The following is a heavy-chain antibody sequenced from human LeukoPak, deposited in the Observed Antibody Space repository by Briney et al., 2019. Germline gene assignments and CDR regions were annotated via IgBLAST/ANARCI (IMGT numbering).Heavy chain of an antibody. Sequence: GESLKISCKGSGYSFTSYWIGWVRQMPGKGLEWMGIIYPGASDTRYSPSFQGQVTISADKSISTAYLQWSSLKASDTAMYYCARNSYYYDSSGYYKSFDYRGQGTLVTVSS. CDR1: GYSFTSYW. CDR2: IYPGASDT. V-gene: IGHV5-51*01. CDR3: ARNSYYYDSSGYYKSFDY. J-gene: IGHJ4*02. D-gene: IGHD3-22*01.